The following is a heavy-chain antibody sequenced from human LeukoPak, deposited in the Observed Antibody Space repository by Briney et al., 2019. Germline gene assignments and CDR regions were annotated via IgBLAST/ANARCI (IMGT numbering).Heavy chain of an antibody. V-gene: IGHV1-18*01. D-gene: IGHD3-3*01. CDR2: ISAYNGNT. Sequence: GASVKVSCKASGYTFTSYGISWVRQAPGQGLEWMGWISAYNGNTNYAQKLQGRVTMTTDTSTSTAYMELRSLRSDDTAVYYCAREPYDFWSGYYFLYGMDVGGQGTTVTVSS. CDR1: GYTFTSYG. J-gene: IGHJ6*02. CDR3: AREPYDFWSGYYFLYGMDV.